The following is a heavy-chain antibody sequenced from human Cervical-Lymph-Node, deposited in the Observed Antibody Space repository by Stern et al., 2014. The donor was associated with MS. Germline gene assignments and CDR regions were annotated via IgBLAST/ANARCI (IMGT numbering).Heavy chain of an antibody. CDR2: IYPGDSDT. CDR1: GYSFRTYW. Sequence: EVQLVESGAEVKKPGESLRISCKVSGYSFRTYWIGWVRQRPGKGLEWMGSIYPGDSDTRYSPSFQGQVTISADKSFITAYLQWGSLKASDTAMYYCARKDMAFDHWGQGTMVTVSS. J-gene: IGHJ4*02. CDR3: ARKDMAFDH. V-gene: IGHV5-51*03. D-gene: IGHD5-24*01.